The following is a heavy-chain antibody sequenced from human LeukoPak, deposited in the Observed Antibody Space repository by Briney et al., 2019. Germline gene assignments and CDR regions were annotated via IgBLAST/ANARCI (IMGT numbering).Heavy chain of an antibody. V-gene: IGHV3-23*01. J-gene: IGHJ6*02. D-gene: IGHD3-3*01. CDR2: ISDNGGGT. CDR3: ARAATIFGPLDV. CDR1: GFIFRNYA. Sequence: GGSLRPSCVASGFIFRNYAMSWVRQAPGEGLEWVSGISDNGGGTYYADSVKGRFTISRDNAKNTLYLQMNSLRAEDTAVYYCARAATIFGPLDVWGPGTTVTVSS.